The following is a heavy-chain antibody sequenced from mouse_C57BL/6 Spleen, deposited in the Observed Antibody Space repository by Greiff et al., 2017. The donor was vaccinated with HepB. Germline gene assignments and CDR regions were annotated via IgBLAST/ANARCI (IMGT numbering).Heavy chain of an antibody. Sequence: VQLQQSGAELVKPGASVKISCKASGYAFSSYWMNWVKQRPGKGLEWIGQIYPGDGDTNYNGKFKGKATLTADKSSSPAFMQLSSLTSEDSAVYYCARITAVVAYYFDYWGQGTTLTVSS. CDR3: ARITAVVAYYFDY. D-gene: IGHD1-1*01. CDR1: GYAFSSYW. J-gene: IGHJ2*01. CDR2: IYPGDGDT. V-gene: IGHV1-80*01.